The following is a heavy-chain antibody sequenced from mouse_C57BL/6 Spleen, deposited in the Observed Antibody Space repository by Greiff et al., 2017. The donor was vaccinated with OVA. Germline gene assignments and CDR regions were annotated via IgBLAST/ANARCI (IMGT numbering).Heavy chain of an antibody. CDR2: ISYDGSN. CDR1: GYSITSGYY. V-gene: IGHV3-6*01. J-gene: IGHJ2*01. Sequence: EVQRVESGPGLVKPSQSLSLTCSVTGYSITSGYYWNWIRQFPGNKLEWMGYISYDGSNNYNPSLKNRISITRDTSKNQFFLKLNSVTTEDTATYYCARDDGNYYFDYWGQGTTLTVSS. D-gene: IGHD2-1*01. CDR3: ARDDGNYYFDY.